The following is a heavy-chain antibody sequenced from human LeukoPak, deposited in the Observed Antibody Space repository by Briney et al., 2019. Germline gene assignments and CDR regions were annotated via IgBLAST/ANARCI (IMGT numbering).Heavy chain of an antibody. D-gene: IGHD3-22*01. Sequence: SETLSLTCTVSGASISSSTCYWDWIRQPPGQGLEWMGSIFYSGSTNYKSSLWSRITISIDTSKNQFSLKLNSVTAADTAVYYSARTCGRGTIDPGTSGFVDYWGQGTLVTVSS. J-gene: IGHJ4*02. V-gene: IGHV4-39*01. CDR3: ARTCGRGTIDPGTSGFVDY. CDR1: GASISSSTCY. CDR2: IFYSGST.